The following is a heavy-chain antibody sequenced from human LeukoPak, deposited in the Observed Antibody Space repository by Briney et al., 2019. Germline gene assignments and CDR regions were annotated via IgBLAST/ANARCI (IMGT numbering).Heavy chain of an antibody. CDR2: INPSGDGT. D-gene: IGHD2-2*02. CDR1: GHTFTTCY. J-gene: IGHJ4*02. CDR3: ARDWGYCSSTSCYNSDFWPGY. V-gene: IGHV1-46*01. Sequence: ASVKVSCKASGHTFTTCYVHLVRQAPGQGLEWMGVINPSGDGTNYPQKLQGRVTMTTDTSTSTAYMELRSLRSDDTAMYYCARDWGYCSSTSCYNSDFWPGYWGQGTLVTVSS.